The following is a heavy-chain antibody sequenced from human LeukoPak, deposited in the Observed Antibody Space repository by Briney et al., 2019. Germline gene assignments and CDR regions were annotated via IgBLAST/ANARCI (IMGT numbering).Heavy chain of an antibody. D-gene: IGHD4-17*01. CDR3: ASYGDFSHNLDY. CDR2: INANSGVT. CDR1: LHAFSVYY. V-gene: IGHV1-2*02. J-gene: IGHJ4*02. Sequence: ASVTVSFTASLHAFSVYYVHWVRQAPGPRLEWMGWINANSGVTNYAQNFQGRVTMTRDTSISTVYMELSSLRSDDTAVYYFASYGDFSHNLDYWGQGTLVTVSS.